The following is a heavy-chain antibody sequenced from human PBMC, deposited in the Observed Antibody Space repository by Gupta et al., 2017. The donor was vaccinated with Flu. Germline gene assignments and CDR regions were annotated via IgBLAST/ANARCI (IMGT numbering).Heavy chain of an antibody. D-gene: IGHD2-8*01. CDR1: GGYISSTH. J-gene: IGHJ4*02. CDR3: VVYFWGQGGRGY. V-gene: IGHV4-59*08. Sequence: QVQLQESGPGLVKPSETLFVTCTASGGYISSTHWRWIRQAPGKGLEYVGHINNDVTSKYNPSLKSRLTISMDTSKNVFSLKMTSVTAADTAVYFCVVYFWGQGGRGYWGQGTAVTVSS. CDR2: INNDVTS.